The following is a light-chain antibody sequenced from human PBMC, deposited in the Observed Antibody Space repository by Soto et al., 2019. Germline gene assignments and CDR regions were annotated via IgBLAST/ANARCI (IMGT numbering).Light chain of an antibody. CDR3: QQLNSPIT. Sequence: DIQMTQSPSSLSASVGDRVTITCRASQSIGRFLNWHQQKPGKAPNVLINVASTLRSGVPSRFSGSGSGTDFNLTINSLQPEDFATYYCQQLNSPITFGQGTRLEIK. J-gene: IGKJ5*01. CDR1: QSIGRF. CDR2: VAS. V-gene: IGKV1-39*01.